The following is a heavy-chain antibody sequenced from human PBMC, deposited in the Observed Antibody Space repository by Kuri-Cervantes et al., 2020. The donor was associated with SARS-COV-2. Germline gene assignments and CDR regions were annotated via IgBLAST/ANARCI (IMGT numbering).Heavy chain of an antibody. CDR2: IYSADIT. V-gene: IGHV3-53*01. Sequence: GESLKISCAASGFTVSSNYMCWVRQAPGKGLEWVSVIYSADITYYADTVKGRFTISRDNSKNTLYLQMNSLRAEDTAVYYCAKEGFISALGGWFDTWGQGTLVTVSS. D-gene: IGHD1-26*01. CDR3: AKEGFISALGGWFDT. J-gene: IGHJ5*02. CDR1: GFTVSSNY.